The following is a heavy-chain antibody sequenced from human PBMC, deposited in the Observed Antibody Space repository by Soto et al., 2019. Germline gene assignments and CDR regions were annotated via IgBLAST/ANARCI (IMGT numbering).Heavy chain of an antibody. D-gene: IGHD2-21*02. J-gene: IGHJ6*02. V-gene: IGHV4-59*02. CDR2: INNNGNT. CDR3: ARDLWGYCGTDCYPLDV. Sequence: SETLSLTCNFSGFSVIGYHWSWIRQPPGKGLEWIGYINNNGNTDYNPSLKSRVTISVDTSKNQISLKLNSVTAADTAVYYCARDLWGYCGTDCYPLDVWGQGTTVTVS. CDR1: GFSVIGYH.